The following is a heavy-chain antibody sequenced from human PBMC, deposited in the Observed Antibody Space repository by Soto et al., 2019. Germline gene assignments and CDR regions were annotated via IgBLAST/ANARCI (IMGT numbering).Heavy chain of an antibody. CDR3: VGGGLPYFDY. V-gene: IGHV3-48*03. Sequence: GGSLRLSCAASGFSFSTFEMNWVRQAPGKGLEWLSYIIGGGGTVYYADSVKGRFTISRDNTKNSLYLQMSSLRDEDTGVYFCVGGGLPYFDYWGQGALVTVSS. D-gene: IGHD3-16*01. CDR1: GFSFSTFE. CDR2: IIGGGGTV. J-gene: IGHJ4*02.